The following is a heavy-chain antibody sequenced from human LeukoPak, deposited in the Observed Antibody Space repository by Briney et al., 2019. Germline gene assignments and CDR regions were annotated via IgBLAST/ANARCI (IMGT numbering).Heavy chain of an antibody. D-gene: IGHD5-18*01. J-gene: IGHJ4*02. V-gene: IGHV4-59*08. CDR3: ARHAVRGYSYLDY. Sequence: SETLSLTCTVSGSSISSYYWSCIRQPPGKGLEWIGYIYYSGSSNYNPSLKSRVTISVDTSKNQFSLKLTSVTAADTAVYYCARHAVRGYSYLDYWGQGTLVTVSS. CDR1: GSSISSYY. CDR2: IYYSGSS.